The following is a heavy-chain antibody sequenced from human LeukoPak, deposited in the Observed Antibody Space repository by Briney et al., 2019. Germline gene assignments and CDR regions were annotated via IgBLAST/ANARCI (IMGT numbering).Heavy chain of an antibody. Sequence: ASVKVSCKASVYTFTSYGISWVRQAPGQGLEWMGWISAYSGDTNYAQKFQGRATMTTDTSTSTAYMELRSLRSDDTAVYYCARAVYSSGWSRFPGDDYWGQGTLVTVSS. CDR1: VYTFTSYG. V-gene: IGHV1-18*01. D-gene: IGHD6-19*01. CDR3: ARAVYSSGWSRFPGDDY. J-gene: IGHJ4*02. CDR2: ISAYSGDT.